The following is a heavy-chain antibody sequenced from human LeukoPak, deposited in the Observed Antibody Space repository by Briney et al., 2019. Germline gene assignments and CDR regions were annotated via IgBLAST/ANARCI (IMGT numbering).Heavy chain of an antibody. CDR2: ISAGSGST. Sequence: GGSLRLSCAASGFRFSGYGMSWVRQAPGKGLEWVSSISAGSGSTDYADSVKGRFTISRGDSKNTLYLQMKSLRAEDTAVYYCAKSHEPYYYDSSGYYDDYWGQGTLVTVSS. D-gene: IGHD3-22*01. CDR3: AKSHEPYYYDSSGYYDDY. J-gene: IGHJ4*02. V-gene: IGHV3-23*01. CDR1: GFRFSGYG.